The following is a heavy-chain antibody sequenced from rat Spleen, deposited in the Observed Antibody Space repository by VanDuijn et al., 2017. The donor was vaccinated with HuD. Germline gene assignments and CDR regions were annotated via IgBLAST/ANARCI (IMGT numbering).Heavy chain of an antibody. J-gene: IGHJ2*01. V-gene: IGHV2S30*01. CDR2: MRFDGDT. CDR3: TRTGITSFDY. Sequence: QVKMKESGPGLVQPSQPLSLTCTVSGFSLTGNNVHWVRQSPGKGQEWMGRMRFDGDTYYNSALKSRLSISRDTSKNQVFLKINSLQTEDTAIYYCTRTGITSFDYWGQGVMVTVSS. D-gene: IGHD1-4*01. CDR1: GFSLTGNN.